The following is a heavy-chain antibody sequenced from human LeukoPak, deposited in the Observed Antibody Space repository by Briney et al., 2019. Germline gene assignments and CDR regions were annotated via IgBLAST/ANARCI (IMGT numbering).Heavy chain of an antibody. D-gene: IGHD3-22*01. J-gene: IGHJ3*02. V-gene: IGHV3-43*02. CDR1: GFTFDDYA. CDR2: ISGDGGST. Sequence: GGSLRLSCAASGFTFDDYAMHWVRQAPGKGLEWVSLISGDGGSTYYADSVKVRFTISRDNSKNSLYLQMNSLRTEDTALYYCAKDLRDYYDSSGYLSGAFDIWGQGTMVTVSS. CDR3: AKDLRDYYDSSGYLSGAFDI.